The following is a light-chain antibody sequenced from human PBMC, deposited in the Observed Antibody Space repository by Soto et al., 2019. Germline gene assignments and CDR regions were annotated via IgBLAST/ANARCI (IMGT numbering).Light chain of an antibody. CDR2: KAS. V-gene: IGKV1-5*03. J-gene: IGKJ4*01. CDR1: QSISSW. Sequence: DIQVTQSPPTRSASVGDRVTITCRASQSISSWLAWYQQKPGKAPKLLIYKASSLESGVPSRFSGSGSGTEFTLTISSLQPDDFATYYCQQYNSYPLTFGGGTKVDIK. CDR3: QQYNSYPLT.